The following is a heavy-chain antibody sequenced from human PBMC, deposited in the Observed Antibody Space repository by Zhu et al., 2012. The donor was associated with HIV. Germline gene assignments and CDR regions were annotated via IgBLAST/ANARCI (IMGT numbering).Heavy chain of an antibody. J-gene: IGHJ5*02. CDR2: INSDGSST. Sequence: EVQLVESGGGLVQPGGSLRLSCAASGFTFSSYWMHWVRQAPGKGLVWVSRINSDGSSTSYADSVKGRFTISRDNAKNTLYLQMNSLRAEDTAVYYCARERWERGQVRVVPAARVWFDPWGQGTLVTVSS. CDR1: GFTFSSYW. V-gene: IGHV3-74*01. CDR3: ARERWERGQVRVVPAARVWFDP. D-gene: IGHD2-2*01.